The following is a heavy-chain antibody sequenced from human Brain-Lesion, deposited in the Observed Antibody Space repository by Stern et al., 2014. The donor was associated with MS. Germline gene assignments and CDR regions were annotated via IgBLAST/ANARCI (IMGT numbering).Heavy chain of an antibody. V-gene: IGHV1-24*01. Sequence: QVQLVQSGAEVKKPGASVKVSCKVSGYTLTELSMHGVGQAPRKGFKWMGGFDPEDGETIYAQKFQGRVTMTEDTSTDTAYMELSSLRSEDTAVYYCATLSPGAGGNYYRHFDYWGQGTLVTVSS. D-gene: IGHD1-26*01. CDR1: GYTLTELS. CDR3: ATLSPGAGGNYYRHFDY. J-gene: IGHJ4*02. CDR2: FDPEDGET.